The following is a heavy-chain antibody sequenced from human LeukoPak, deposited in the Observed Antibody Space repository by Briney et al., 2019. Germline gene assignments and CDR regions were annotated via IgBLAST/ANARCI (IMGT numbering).Heavy chain of an antibody. CDR2: ISQSGNS. J-gene: IGHJ4*02. Sequence: SQTLSLTCKVSGDSLSSSTCNWSWIRQPPGKGLEWIGYISQSGNSYFTPSLKSRATISVDRSKNHFSLSLTSVTAADTAVYYCARGGIAARKGVFDYWGQGTLVTVSS. CDR1: GDSLSSSTCN. V-gene: IGHV4-30-2*01. D-gene: IGHD6-6*01. CDR3: ARGGIAARKGVFDY.